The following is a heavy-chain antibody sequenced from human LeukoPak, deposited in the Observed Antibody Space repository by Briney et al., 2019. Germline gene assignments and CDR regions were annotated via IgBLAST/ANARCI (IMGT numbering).Heavy chain of an antibody. V-gene: IGHV3-23*01. J-gene: IGHJ4*02. Sequence: GGSLRLPCTVSGFTFSNYAMHWVRPAPGKGLEWVSGLSGSGVRTDYADSVKGRFTVSRYISKDTLYLQMNDLRAEDTAVYYCAKAEGYSTGGFSYWGQGTLVTVSS. CDR1: GFTFSNYA. CDR2: LSGSGVRT. CDR3: AKAEGYSTGGFSY. D-gene: IGHD6-19*01.